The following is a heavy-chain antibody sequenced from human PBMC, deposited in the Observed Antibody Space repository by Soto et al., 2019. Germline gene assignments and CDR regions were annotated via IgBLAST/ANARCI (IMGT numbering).Heavy chain of an antibody. Sequence: EVQLVGSGGGLVEPGGSLRLSCTASGFTFNGAWMNWVRQAPGKGLEWVGRVKSKVDGGSIDYAAPVRGRFTISRDDSRSTVDLQMNSLSAEDSAMYYCSADLPDWGAYAFDYWGQGALVTVSS. D-gene: IGHD3-16*01. CDR2: VKSKVDGGSI. V-gene: IGHV3-15*07. CDR3: SADLPDWGAYAFDY. CDR1: GFTFNGAW. J-gene: IGHJ4*02.